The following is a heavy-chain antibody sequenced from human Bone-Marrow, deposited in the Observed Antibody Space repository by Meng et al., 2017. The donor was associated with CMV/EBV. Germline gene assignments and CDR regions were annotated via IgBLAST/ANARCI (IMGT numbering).Heavy chain of an antibody. CDR3: ARVPRGSARISYYYGKDV. CDR1: GLTVSSNF. D-gene: IGHD3-10*01. Sequence: GESLKISCAASGLTVSSNFMSWVRQAPGKGLEWVSVIYRGGTTFYADSVKGRFTISRDNSKNTLYLQMNSLRAEDTAVDYCARVPRGSARISYYYGKDVWGQGTTVTVSS. J-gene: IGHJ6*01. CDR2: IYRGGTT. V-gene: IGHV3-53*05.